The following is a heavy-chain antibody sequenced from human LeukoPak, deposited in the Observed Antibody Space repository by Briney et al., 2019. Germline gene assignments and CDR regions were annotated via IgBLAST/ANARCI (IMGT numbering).Heavy chain of an antibody. CDR3: TKDITAGRVTVFEVTFRTLDH. V-gene: IGHV3-9*01. CDR1: GFTFDDYA. CDR2: ISWNSGNT. J-gene: IGHJ5*02. Sequence: LAGRSLRLSCAASGFTFDDYAMHWVRQAPGKGLEWVSGISWNSGNTAYADSVKGRFTISRDNAKNSLYLQMDSLRAEDTALYYCTKDITAGRVTVFEVTFRTLDHWGQGTLVTVSS. D-gene: IGHD3-3*01.